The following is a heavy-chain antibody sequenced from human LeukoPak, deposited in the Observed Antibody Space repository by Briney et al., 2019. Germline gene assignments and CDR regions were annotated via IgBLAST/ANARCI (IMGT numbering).Heavy chain of an antibody. J-gene: IGHJ3*02. Sequence: SETLSLTCTVSGGSMNGYYWSWIRQTAGKGLEWIGRVYSSGNTNYAPSLQSRVTMSIGTSNNHFSLRLNFVTAADTAIYYCARTLVPGVRGAFDIWGRGRWSPSLQ. D-gene: IGHD2-2*01. V-gene: IGHV4-4*07. CDR2: VYSSGNT. CDR1: GGSMNGYY. CDR3: ARTLVPGVRGAFDI.